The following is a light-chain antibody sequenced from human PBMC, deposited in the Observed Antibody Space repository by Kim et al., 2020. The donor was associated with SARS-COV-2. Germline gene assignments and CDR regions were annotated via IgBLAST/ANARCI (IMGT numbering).Light chain of an antibody. Sequence: TVTISCTRSSGSIASNYVQWYQQRPGSAPPTVIYEDNQRPSGVPDRFSGSIDSSSNSASLTISGLKTEDEADYYCQSYDSSNQVFGGGTQLTVL. V-gene: IGLV6-57*03. J-gene: IGLJ2*01. CDR3: QSYDSSNQV. CDR2: EDN. CDR1: SGSIASNY.